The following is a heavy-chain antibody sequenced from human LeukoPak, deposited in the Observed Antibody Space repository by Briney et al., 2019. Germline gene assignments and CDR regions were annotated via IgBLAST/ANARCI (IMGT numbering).Heavy chain of an antibody. CDR1: GFTFSSYA. Sequence: GGSLRLSCADSGFTFSSYAMHWVRQAPGKGLEWVAVISYDGSNKYYADSVKGRFTISRDNSKNTLYLQMNSLRAEDTAVYYCARDAAYYDSSGYAYWGQGTLVTVSS. CDR3: ARDAAYYDSSGYAY. J-gene: IGHJ4*02. D-gene: IGHD3-22*01. V-gene: IGHV3-30-3*01. CDR2: ISYDGSNK.